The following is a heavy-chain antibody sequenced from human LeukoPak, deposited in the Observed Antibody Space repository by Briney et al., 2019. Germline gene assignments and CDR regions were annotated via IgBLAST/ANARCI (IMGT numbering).Heavy chain of an antibody. CDR2: IGVAANT. J-gene: IGHJ4*02. CDR3: ARQNTPHGNFDY. CDR1: GFTFSNYD. D-gene: IGHD1-26*01. Sequence: HPGGSLRLSCAASGFTFSNYDMHWVRQATGKGLERVSAIGVAANTFYSGSVKGCFTISRENAKNSLYLLMSSLRAEDTAMYYCARQNTPHGNFDYWGQGTLVTVSS. V-gene: IGHV3-13*01.